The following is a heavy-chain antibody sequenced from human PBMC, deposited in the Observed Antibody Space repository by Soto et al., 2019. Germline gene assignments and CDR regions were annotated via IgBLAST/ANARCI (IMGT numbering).Heavy chain of an antibody. Sequence: ASVKVSCKASGYTFTSYGISWVRQAPGQGLEWMGWISAYNGNTNYAQKRQGRVTMTTDTSTSTAYMELRSLRSDDTAVYYCARDRAYYDSSGSRAFFDYWGQGTLVTVSS. V-gene: IGHV1-18*04. J-gene: IGHJ4*02. CDR2: ISAYNGNT. CDR1: GYTFTSYG. CDR3: ARDRAYYDSSGSRAFFDY. D-gene: IGHD3-22*01.